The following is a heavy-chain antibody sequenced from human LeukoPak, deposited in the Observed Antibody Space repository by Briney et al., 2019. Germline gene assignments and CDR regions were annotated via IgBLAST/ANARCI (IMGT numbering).Heavy chain of an antibody. CDR1: GYTFTRHY. CDR2: INPSGGST. J-gene: IGHJ4*02. CDR3: ARSRPYYYDSSGSLDY. D-gene: IGHD3-22*01. V-gene: IGHV1-46*01. Sequence: AASVKVSCKASGYTFTRHYIQWVRQAPGQGLEWMGIINPSGGSTSYAQKFQGRVTLTRDTSTSTVYMELSSLRSEDTAVYYCARSRPYYYDSSGSLDYWGQGTLVTVSS.